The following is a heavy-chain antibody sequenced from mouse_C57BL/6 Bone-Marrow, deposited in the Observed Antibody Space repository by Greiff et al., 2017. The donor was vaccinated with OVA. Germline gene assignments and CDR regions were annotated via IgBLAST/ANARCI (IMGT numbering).Heavy chain of an antibody. V-gene: IGHV1-63*01. CDR2: IYPGGGYT. J-gene: IGHJ1*03. D-gene: IGHD2-10*01. CDR1: GYTFTNYW. Sequence: VMLVESGAELVRPGTSVKMSCKASGYTFTNYWIGWAKQRPGHGLEWIGDIYPGGGYTNYNEKFKGKATLTADKSSSTAYMQFSSLTSEDSAIYYCAASLPWYFDVWGTGTTVTVSS. CDR3: AASLPWYFDV.